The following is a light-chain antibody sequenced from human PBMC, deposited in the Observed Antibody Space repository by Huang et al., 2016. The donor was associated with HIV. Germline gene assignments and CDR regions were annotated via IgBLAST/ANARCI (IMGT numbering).Light chain of an antibody. V-gene: IGKV3-20*01. CDR1: QSLTYNN. CDR3: LQYATSPRT. Sequence: IVLTQSPGTLSLSSGERATPSCRASQSLTYNNLAWYQQKPGQAPRLLVYAASTRATGIPDRFSGSGSGSDFTLTISRLEPEDFAVYFCLQYATSPRTFGQGTKVEIK. J-gene: IGKJ1*01. CDR2: AAS.